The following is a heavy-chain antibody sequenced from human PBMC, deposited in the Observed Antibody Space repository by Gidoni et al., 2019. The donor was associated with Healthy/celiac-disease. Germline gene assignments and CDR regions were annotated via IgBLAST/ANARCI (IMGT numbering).Heavy chain of an antibody. CDR1: GGSISSSSYY. CDR3: AGGWPQDY. Sequence: QLPLQESGPGLVKPSETPSPTCTVSGGSISSSSYYWGWIRQPPGKGLEWIGSIYYSGSTYYNPSLKSRVTISVDTSKNQFSLKLSSVTAADTAVYYCAGGWPQDYWGQGTLVTVSS. CDR2: IYYSGST. J-gene: IGHJ4*02. V-gene: IGHV4-39*05. D-gene: IGHD6-19*01.